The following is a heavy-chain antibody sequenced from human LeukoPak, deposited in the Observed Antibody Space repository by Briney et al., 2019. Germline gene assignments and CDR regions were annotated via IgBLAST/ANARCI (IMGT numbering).Heavy chain of an antibody. CDR2: INPNSGGT. J-gene: IGHJ5*02. Sequence: GASVKVSCKASGYTFTGYYMHWVRQAPGQGLEWMGRINPNSGGTNYAQKFQGRVTMTRGTSISTAYMELSRLRSDDTAVYYCAREAVTFGGALFPDPWGQGTLVTVSS. CDR1: GYTFTGYY. V-gene: IGHV1-2*06. CDR3: AREAVTFGGALFPDP. D-gene: IGHD3-16*01.